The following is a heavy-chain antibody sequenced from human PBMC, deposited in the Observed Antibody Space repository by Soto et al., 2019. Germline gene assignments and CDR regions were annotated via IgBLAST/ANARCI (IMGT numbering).Heavy chain of an antibody. J-gene: IGHJ4*02. V-gene: IGHV4-30-4*01. Sequence: PSETLSLTCTVSGGSISSGDYYWSWIRQPPGKGLEWIGYIYYSGSTYYNPSLKSRVTISVDTSKNQFSLKLSSVTAADTAVYYCARDRPSTIVGATYFDYWGQGTLVTVSS. CDR1: GGSISSGDYY. CDR2: IYYSGST. D-gene: IGHD1-26*01. CDR3: ARDRPSTIVGATYFDY.